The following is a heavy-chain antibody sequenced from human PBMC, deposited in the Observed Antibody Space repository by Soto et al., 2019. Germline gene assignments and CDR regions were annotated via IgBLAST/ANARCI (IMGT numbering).Heavy chain of an antibody. D-gene: IGHD3-22*01. CDR3: ARSSGYYLIYDY. CDR2: INAGNGNT. CDR1: GYTFTSYA. Sequence: QVQLVQSGAEEKKPGASVKVSCKASGYTFTSYAMHWVRQAPGQRLEWMGWINAGNGNTKYSHKFQGRVTITRDTSASTAYMVLSSLRSEDTAVYYCARSSGYYLIYDYWGQGTLVTVSS. V-gene: IGHV1-3*05. J-gene: IGHJ4*02.